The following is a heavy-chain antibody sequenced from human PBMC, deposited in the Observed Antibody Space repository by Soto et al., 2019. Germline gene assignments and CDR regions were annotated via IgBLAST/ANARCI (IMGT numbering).Heavy chain of an antibody. CDR1: GGSFSGYY. V-gene: IGHV4-34*01. Sequence: SETLSLTCAVYGGSFSGYYWSWIRQPPGKGLEWIGEINHSGSTNYNPSLKSRVTISVDTSKNQFSLKLSSVTAADTAVYYCARDGGTVVDAFDIWGQGTMVTVSS. CDR3: ARDGGTVVDAFDI. D-gene: IGHD3-16*01. CDR2: INHSGST. J-gene: IGHJ3*02.